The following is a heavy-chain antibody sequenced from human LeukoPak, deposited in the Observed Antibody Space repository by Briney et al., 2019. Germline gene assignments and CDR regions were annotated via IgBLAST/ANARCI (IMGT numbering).Heavy chain of an antibody. CDR2: ISSSSSYI. D-gene: IGHD4-11*01. CDR1: DFTFSSYS. Sequence: GGSLRLSCAASDFTFSSYSMNWVRQAPGKGLEWVSSISSSSSYIYYADSVKGRFTISRDNAKNSLYLQMNSLRAEDTAVYYCATNDYSNYRVDYSGQGTLVTVSS. J-gene: IGHJ4*02. CDR3: ATNDYSNYRVDY. V-gene: IGHV3-21*01.